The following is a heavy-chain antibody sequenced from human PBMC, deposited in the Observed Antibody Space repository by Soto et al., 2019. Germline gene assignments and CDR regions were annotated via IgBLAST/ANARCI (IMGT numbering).Heavy chain of an antibody. D-gene: IGHD3-9*01. CDR1: GFTFDDYA. V-gene: IGHV3-9*01. CDR2: ISWNSGSI. J-gene: IGHJ4*02. CDR3: AKSYYDILTGYYIDY. Sequence: ESGGGLVQPGRSLRLSCAASGFTFDDYAMHWVRQAPGKGLEWVSGISWNSGSIGYADSVKGRFTISRDNAKNSLYLQMNSLRAEDTALYYCAKSYYDILTGYYIDYWGQGTLVTVSS.